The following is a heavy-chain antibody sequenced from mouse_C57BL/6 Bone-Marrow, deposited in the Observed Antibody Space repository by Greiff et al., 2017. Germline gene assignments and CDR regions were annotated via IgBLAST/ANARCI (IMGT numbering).Heavy chain of an antibody. Sequence: EVMLVESGEGLVKPGGSLKLSCAASGFTFSSYAMSWVRQTPEKRLEWVAYISSGGDYIYYADTVKGRFTISRDNARNTLYLQMSSLKSEDTAMYYCTREGDYDWFAYWGQGTLVTVSA. CDR2: ISSGGDYI. V-gene: IGHV5-9-1*02. CDR3: TREGDYDWFAY. J-gene: IGHJ3*01. D-gene: IGHD2-4*01. CDR1: GFTFSSYA.